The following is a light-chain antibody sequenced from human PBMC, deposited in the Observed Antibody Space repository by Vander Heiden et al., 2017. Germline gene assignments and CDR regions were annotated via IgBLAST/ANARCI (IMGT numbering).Light chain of an antibody. J-gene: IGKJ2*02. V-gene: IGKV4-1*01. CDR2: WAS. CDR1: PSVLNSPNNKNY. Sequence: DIVMPQSPDSLAVSLGERATLNCKSSPSVLNSPNNKNYLAWDQQTPGQPPKRLISWASSRESGVPDRFSGSGSGKDFTLTISSLQAEDVAVYYCQQYYSIPRTFGQGTNLEIK. CDR3: QQYYSIPRT.